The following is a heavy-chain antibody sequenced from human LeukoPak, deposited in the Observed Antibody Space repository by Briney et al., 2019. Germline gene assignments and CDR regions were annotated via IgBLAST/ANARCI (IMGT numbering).Heavy chain of an antibody. V-gene: IGHV3-23*01. CDR3: AKDGGYSGYDPYYLDY. J-gene: IGHJ4*02. CDR1: GFTFSSYA. Sequence: GGSLRLSCAASGFTFSSYAMSWVRQAPGKGLEWVSAISGSGGSTYYADSVKGRFTISRDNSKNTLYLQMNSLRAEDTAVYYCAKDGGYSGYDPYYLDYWGQGTLVTVSS. CDR2: ISGSGGST. D-gene: IGHD5-12*01.